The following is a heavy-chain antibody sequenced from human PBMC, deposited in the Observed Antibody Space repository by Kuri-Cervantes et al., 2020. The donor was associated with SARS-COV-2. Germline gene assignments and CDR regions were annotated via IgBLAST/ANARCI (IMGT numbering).Heavy chain of an antibody. V-gene: IGHV1-18*04. CDR2: ISAYSGHT. CDR1: GYTFTSYC. Sequence: ASVKVSCKASGYTFTSYCISWVRQAPGQGLEWMGWISAYSGHTDYAQNFQGRVTMATDTSTSTDYMELRSLRSDDTAVYYYARQWVSVGGPGDWFDPWGQGTRVTVSS. CDR3: ARQWVSVGGPGDWFDP. D-gene: IGHD3-22*01. J-gene: IGHJ5*02.